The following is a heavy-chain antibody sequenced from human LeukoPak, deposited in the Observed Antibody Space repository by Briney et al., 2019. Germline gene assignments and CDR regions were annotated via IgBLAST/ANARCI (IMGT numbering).Heavy chain of an antibody. V-gene: IGHV3-74*01. CDR3: ARDGLAAITFDY. J-gene: IGHJ4*02. CDR2: INSDGSST. Sequence: PGGSLRVSCVASGFTFSSYWMHWVRQAPGKGLVWVSHINSDGSSTTYADSVKGRFTISRDNAKNTLYLQMNSLRAEDTAVYYCARDGLAAITFDYWGQGILVTVSS. CDR1: GFTFSSYW. D-gene: IGHD5-24*01.